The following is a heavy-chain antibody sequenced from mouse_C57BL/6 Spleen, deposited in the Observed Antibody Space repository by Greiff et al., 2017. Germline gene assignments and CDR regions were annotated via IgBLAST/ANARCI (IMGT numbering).Heavy chain of an antibody. D-gene: IGHD2-1*01. CDR3: ARGGYGKSDY. J-gene: IGHJ4*01. V-gene: IGHV1-61*01. CDR1: GYTFTSYW. Sequence: QVQLQQPGAELVRPGSSVKLSCKASGYTFTSYWMDWVKQRPGQGLEWIGNIYPSDSETHYNQKFKDKATLTVDKSSSTAYMQLSSLTSEDSAVYYCARGGYGKSDYWGQGTSVTVSS. CDR2: IYPSDSET.